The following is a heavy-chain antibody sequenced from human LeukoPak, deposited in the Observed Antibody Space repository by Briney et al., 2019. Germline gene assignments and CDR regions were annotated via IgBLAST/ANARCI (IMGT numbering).Heavy chain of an antibody. CDR3: ARGKSRGSHIDY. CDR1: GDSISSLYW. J-gene: IGHJ4*02. D-gene: IGHD1-26*01. CDR2: IYHTGIT. Sequence: SGTLSLTCAVSGDSISSLYWWSWVRQPPGKGLEWIGEIYHTGITNYNPSLTSRVSMSVDKSKNQFSLKLRSVTAADTAVYYCARGKSRGSHIDYWGQGTLVTVSS. V-gene: IGHV4-4*02.